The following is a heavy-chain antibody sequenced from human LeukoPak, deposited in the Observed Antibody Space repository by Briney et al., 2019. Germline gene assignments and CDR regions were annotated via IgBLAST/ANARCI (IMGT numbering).Heavy chain of an antibody. J-gene: IGHJ4*02. D-gene: IGHD1-7*01. V-gene: IGHV3-21*01. CDR1: GFTFSSYS. CDR3: ARFGLELRFDY. CDR2: ISSSSSYI. Sequence: PGGPLRLSCAASGFTFSSYSMNWVRQAPGRGLEWVSSISSSSSYIYYADSVKGRFTISRDNAKNSLYLQMNSLRAENTAVYYCARFGLELRFDYWGQGTLVTVSS.